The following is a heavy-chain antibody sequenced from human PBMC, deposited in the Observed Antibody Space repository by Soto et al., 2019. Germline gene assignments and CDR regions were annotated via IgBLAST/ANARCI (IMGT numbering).Heavy chain of an antibody. D-gene: IGHD2-21*01. Sequence: QVHLVQSGAEVKKPGASVKVACQASGYAFSAYYIHWVRQAPGQGLQWMGWVNPHTGDTNYTQTLQGRVTLTTDTSTNTASMDLTGLTSADTAVYYCARRHGARSNVFRSAFPLDYWGQGTLVVVSS. CDR2: VNPHTGDT. CDR3: ARRHGARSNVFRSAFPLDY. CDR1: GYAFSAYY. V-gene: IGHV1-2*02. J-gene: IGHJ4*02.